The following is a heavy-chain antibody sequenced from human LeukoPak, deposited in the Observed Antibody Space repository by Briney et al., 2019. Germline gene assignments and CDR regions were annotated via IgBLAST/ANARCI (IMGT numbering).Heavy chain of an antibody. CDR1: GFTFSSCW. J-gene: IGHJ5*02. CDR2: INSDGSTT. V-gene: IGHV3-74*01. Sequence: TGGSLRLSCAASGFTFSSCWMHWVRQAPGKGLVWVSRINSDGSTTNYADSVKGRFTISRDNAKNTLYLQMSSLRAEDTAVYYCARDDFGFDPWGQGTLVTVFS. D-gene: IGHD2/OR15-2a*01. CDR3: ARDDFGFDP.